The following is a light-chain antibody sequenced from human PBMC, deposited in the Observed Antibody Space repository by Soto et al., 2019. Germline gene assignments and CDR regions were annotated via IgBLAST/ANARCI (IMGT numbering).Light chain of an antibody. V-gene: IGKV1D-12*01. CDR3: QQANSFPRT. CDR2: AAS. J-gene: IGKJ1*01. Sequence: DIQMTQSPSSVSASVGDRVTITCRASQAISTWLAWYQQKPGKAPKLLIYAASNLQTGVPSRFSRSGSGTDFTLTISRLQPEDFATYYCQQANSFPRTFGQGTKVEIK. CDR1: QAISTW.